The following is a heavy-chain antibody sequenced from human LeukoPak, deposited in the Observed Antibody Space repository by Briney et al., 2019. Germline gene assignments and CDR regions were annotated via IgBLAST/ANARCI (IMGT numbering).Heavy chain of an antibody. D-gene: IGHD3-10*01. CDR1: GYTFTNYW. CDR3: AASTYGSGAYVGFDS. V-gene: IGHV5-51*01. Sequence: GESLKISCKASGYTFTNYWIGWVRQMPGKGLEWMGIMYPGDSDTRYSPSFQGQVTISADKSISTAYSQWSSLKASDTAMYYCAASTYGSGAYVGFDSWGQGTLVTVSS. J-gene: IGHJ4*02. CDR2: MYPGDSDT.